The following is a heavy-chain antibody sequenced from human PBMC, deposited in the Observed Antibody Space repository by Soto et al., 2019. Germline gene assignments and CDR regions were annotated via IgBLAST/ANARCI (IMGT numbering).Heavy chain of an antibody. CDR1: CASISSRDYY. V-gene: IGHV4-39*01. Sequence: SETLSLTCSVSCASISSRDYYWGWIRQTPGKGLEWIGNIDYNGVTYYNPSLKSRVTVSKDTSKNQFSLKVASVTAADTAIYYCGRVMIGTSRHTDSDYWGQGTQVTVSS. D-gene: IGHD2-2*01. J-gene: IGHJ4*02. CDR3: GRVMIGTSRHTDSDY. CDR2: IDYNGVT.